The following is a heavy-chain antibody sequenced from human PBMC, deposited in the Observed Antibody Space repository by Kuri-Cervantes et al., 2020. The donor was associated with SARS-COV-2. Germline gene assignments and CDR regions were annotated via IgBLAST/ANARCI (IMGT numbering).Heavy chain of an antibody. CDR2: ISSSSSTI. CDR1: GFTYSSYS. Sequence: SLSHSCAASGFTYSSYSINWVRQAPGKGLEWISYISSSSSTIYYADSVKGRFTISRDNAKNSLYLQMNSLRAEDTAVYYCARWPTTTYYDFWSDGFAGYYYYYGMAVWGQGTTVTVSS. V-gene: IGHV3-48*01. D-gene: IGHD3-3*01. CDR3: ARWPTTTYYDFWSDGFAGYYYYYGMAV. J-gene: IGHJ6*02.